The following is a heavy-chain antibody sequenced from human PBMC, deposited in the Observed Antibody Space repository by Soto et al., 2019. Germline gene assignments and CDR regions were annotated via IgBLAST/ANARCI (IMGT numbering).Heavy chain of an antibody. CDR1: GFTFSSYG. J-gene: IGHJ4*02. CDR2: ISYDGSNK. D-gene: IGHD5-18*01. V-gene: IGHV3-30*18. Sequence: GESLKISCAASGFTFSSYGMHWVRQAPGKGLEWVAVISYDGSNKYYADSVKGRFTISRDNSKNTLYLQMNSLRAEDTAVYYCAKGRGYSYGVDYWGQGTLVTVSS. CDR3: AKGRGYSYGVDY.